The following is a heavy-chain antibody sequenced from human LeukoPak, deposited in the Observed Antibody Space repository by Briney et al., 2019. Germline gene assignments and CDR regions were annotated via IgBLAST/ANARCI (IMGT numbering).Heavy chain of an antibody. CDR1: GASISSYY. CDR3: ARGFGRCSSTSCLEYYYGMDV. J-gene: IGHJ6*02. D-gene: IGHD2-2*01. Sequence: SETLSLTCTASGASISSYYWSWIRQPPGKGLEWIGYIYYSGSTNYNPSLKSRVTISVDTSKNQFSLKLSSVTAADTAVYYCARGFGRCSSTSCLEYYYGMDVWGQGTTVTVSS. V-gene: IGHV4-59*01. CDR2: IYYSGST.